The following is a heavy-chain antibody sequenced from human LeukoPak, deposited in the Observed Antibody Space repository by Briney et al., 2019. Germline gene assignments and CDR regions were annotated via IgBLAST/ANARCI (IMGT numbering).Heavy chain of an antibody. V-gene: IGHV3-7*01. J-gene: IGHJ4*02. D-gene: IGHD3-10*01. Sequence: GGSLRLSCAASGFTFSSYWMSWVRQAPGKGLEWVANIKQDGSEKYYVDSVKGRFTISRDNAKNSLYLQMNSLRAEDTAVYYCARGRLLLWFGEAYYFDYWGQGTLVTVSS. CDR2: IKQDGSEK. CDR3: ARGRLLLWFGEAYYFDY. CDR1: GFTFSSYW.